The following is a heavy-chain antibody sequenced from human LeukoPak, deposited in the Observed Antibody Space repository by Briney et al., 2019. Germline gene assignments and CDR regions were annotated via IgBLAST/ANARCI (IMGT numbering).Heavy chain of an antibody. J-gene: IGHJ4*02. Sequence: GGSLRLSCSASGFSFSSDGMSWIRQAPGKGQEWVSYISSSGSTIYYADSVKGRFTISRDNAKNSLYLQMNSLRAEDTAVYYCARDGGYSYGCDYWGQGTLVTVSS. D-gene: IGHD5-18*01. CDR2: ISSSGSTI. V-gene: IGHV3-11*01. CDR1: GFSFSSDG. CDR3: ARDGGYSYGCDY.